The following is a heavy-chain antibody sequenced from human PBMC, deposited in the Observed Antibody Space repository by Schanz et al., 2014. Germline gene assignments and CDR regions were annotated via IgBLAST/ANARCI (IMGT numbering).Heavy chain of an antibody. CDR3: ARDHTTESYYSAGPPIDY. V-gene: IGHV3-23*04. Sequence: EVQLVESGGGVVRPGGSLRLSCAASGFTFSSYAMSWVRQAPGKGLEWVSAISGSGGSTYYADSVKGRFGISRDNSENTLYLQMSSLRVEDTAVYYCARDHTTESYYSAGPPIDYWGQGTLLTVSS. J-gene: IGHJ4*02. D-gene: IGHD1-26*01. CDR2: ISGSGGST. CDR1: GFTFSSYA.